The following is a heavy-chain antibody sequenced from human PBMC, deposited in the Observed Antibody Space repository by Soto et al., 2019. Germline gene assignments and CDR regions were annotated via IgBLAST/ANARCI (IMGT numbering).Heavy chain of an antibody. CDR2: IWYDGSIK. J-gene: IGHJ6*02. Sequence: QEQLVESGGGVVQPGRSLRLSCAASGFTFSTYGMHWVRQIPGNGLQWIAIIWYDGSIKYYADSVKGRFTISRDNSKNTLHLQMSSLRDEDTAVYYCARIDCTGNNCNPYYHYGMDVWGQGTTVIVSS. D-gene: IGHD2-8*02. CDR1: GFTFSTYG. CDR3: ARIDCTGNNCNPYYHYGMDV. V-gene: IGHV3-33*01.